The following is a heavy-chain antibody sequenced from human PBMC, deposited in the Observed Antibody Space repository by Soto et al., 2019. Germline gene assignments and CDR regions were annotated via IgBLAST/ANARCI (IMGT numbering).Heavy chain of an antibody. D-gene: IGHD3-10*01. CDR2: SSYNGGT. V-gene: IGHV4-39*01. Sequence: ETLSLTCTVSTDSSSFTNSYWGWIRQPPGKGLQWIGSSSYNGGTFYNPSLKGRVVISFDTSKKQSSLQVTSVTAADTAVYFCARHRIEVVWRGFDFWGQGSPVTVSS. CDR1: TDSSSFTNSY. CDR3: ARHRIEVVWRGFDF. J-gene: IGHJ4*02.